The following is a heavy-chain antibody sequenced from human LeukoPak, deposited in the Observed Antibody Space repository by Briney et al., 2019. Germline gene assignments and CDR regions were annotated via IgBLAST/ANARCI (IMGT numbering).Heavy chain of an antibody. CDR1: GFTFSNYN. V-gene: IGHV3-21*01. Sequence: GGSLRLSCAASGFTFSNYNMNWVRQAPGKGLEWVSSIRSSTTYVYYADSLKGRFTISRDNATNSLYLQMNSLIAEDTAVNYCARDSLTIIVGRQKSGLDYWGQGTLVTVSS. J-gene: IGHJ4*02. CDR2: IRSSTTYV. D-gene: IGHD3-22*01. CDR3: ARDSLTIIVGRQKSGLDY.